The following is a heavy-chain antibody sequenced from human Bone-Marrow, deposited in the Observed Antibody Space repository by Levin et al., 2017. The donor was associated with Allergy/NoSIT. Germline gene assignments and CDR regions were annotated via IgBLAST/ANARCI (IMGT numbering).Heavy chain of an antibody. CDR3: AGICGGDCYTPGAFDI. CDR1: GFTFSSYA. J-gene: IGHJ3*02. D-gene: IGHD2-21*02. CDR2: ISYDGSNK. Sequence: GGSLRLSCAASGFTFSSYAMHWVRQAPGKGLEWVAVISYDGSNKYYADSVKGRFTISRDNSKNTLYLQMNSLRAEDTAVYYCAGICGGDCYTPGAFDIWGQGTMVTVSS. V-gene: IGHV3-30-3*01.